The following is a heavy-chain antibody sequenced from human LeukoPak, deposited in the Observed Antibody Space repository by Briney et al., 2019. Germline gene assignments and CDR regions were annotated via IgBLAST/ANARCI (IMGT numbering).Heavy chain of an antibody. CDR2: IRYDGSNQ. D-gene: IGHD2-8*01. CDR1: GFSFSSYG. J-gene: IGHJ6*03. V-gene: IGHV3-30*02. CDR3: AKDLLKWSYYYYMDV. Sequence: GGSLRLSCAASGFSFSSYGMNWVRQAPGKGLEWVTFIRYDGSNQYYADSVKGRFTISRDNSMNTLYLQMNSLRAEDTAVYYCAKDLLKWSYYYYMDVWGKGTTVTISS.